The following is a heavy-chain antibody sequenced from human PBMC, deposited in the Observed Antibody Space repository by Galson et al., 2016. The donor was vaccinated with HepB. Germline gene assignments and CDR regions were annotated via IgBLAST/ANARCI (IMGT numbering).Heavy chain of an antibody. D-gene: IGHD3-3*01. Sequence: QSGAEVKKPGESLRISCKTSGYSFDSYWVGWVRQMPGKGLEWMGIIYPGDFDTRYSPSFQGQVTISVDKSINTAYLQWSSLKASDTAMYYCTRSITGSYDFWGAMYNYYAMGVWGQGTRVTVSS. J-gene: IGHJ6*02. CDR2: IYPGDFDT. V-gene: IGHV5-51*01. CDR1: GYSFDSYW. CDR3: TRSITGSYDFWGAMYNYYAMGV.